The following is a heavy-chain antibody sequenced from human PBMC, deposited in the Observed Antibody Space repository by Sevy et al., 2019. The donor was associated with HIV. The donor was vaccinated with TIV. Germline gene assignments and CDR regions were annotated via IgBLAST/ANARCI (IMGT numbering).Heavy chain of an antibody. D-gene: IGHD3-10*01. CDR1: GGTFSDYF. V-gene: IGHV4-34*01. J-gene: IGHJ3*02. CDR3: ARDGPGSGRNDALDN. CDR2: ITHSGHT. Sequence: SETLSLTCAVDGGTFSDYFWTWIRQSPGKGLEWIGEITHSGHTNYNPSLRSGVTISIDTSKNQCSLKLNSVTAADTAMYFYARDGPGSGRNDALDNWSQGTMVTVSS.